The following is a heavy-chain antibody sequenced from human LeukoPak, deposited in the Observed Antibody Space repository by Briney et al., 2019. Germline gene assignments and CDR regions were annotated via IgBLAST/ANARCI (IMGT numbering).Heavy chain of an antibody. CDR1: GGSFSGYY. CDR2: INHSGST. Sequence: SETLSLTCAVYGGSFSGYYWSWIRQPPGKGLEWIGEINHSGSTNYNPSLKSRVTISVDTSKNQFSLKLSSVTAADTAVYYCARSLNYYDSRGYSFDYWGQGTLVTVSS. D-gene: IGHD3-22*01. V-gene: IGHV4-34*01. CDR3: ARSLNYYDSRGYSFDY. J-gene: IGHJ4*02.